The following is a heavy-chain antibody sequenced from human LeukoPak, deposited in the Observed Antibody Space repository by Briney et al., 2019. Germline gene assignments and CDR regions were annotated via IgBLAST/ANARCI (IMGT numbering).Heavy chain of an antibody. CDR3: ARGIESYGDYGY. V-gene: IGHV4-59*01. CDR2: MYNSGST. Sequence: PSETLSLTCTVSGGSISGSYWSWVRQPPGKGLEWIAYMYNSGSTNYNPSLKSRVTISIDTSKNQFSLKLSSLTAADTAIYYCARGIESYGDYGYWGQGILVTVSS. CDR1: GGSISGSY. J-gene: IGHJ4*02. D-gene: IGHD4-17*01.